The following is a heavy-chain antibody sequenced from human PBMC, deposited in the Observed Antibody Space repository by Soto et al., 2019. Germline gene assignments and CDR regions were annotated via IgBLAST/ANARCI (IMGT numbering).Heavy chain of an antibody. CDR1: GGTFSSYT. CDR3: ARRNYYGSSGYYFEY. CDR2: IIPILGIA. J-gene: IGHJ4*02. V-gene: IGHV1-69*02. D-gene: IGHD3-22*01. Sequence: QVQLVQSGAEVKKPGSSVKVSCKASGGTFSSYTISWVRQAPGQGLEWMGRIIPILGIANYAQKLQGRVTSTADKFTSTAYMELKSLTYEDRAVYYCARRNYYGSSGYYFEYWGQGPLVTVSS.